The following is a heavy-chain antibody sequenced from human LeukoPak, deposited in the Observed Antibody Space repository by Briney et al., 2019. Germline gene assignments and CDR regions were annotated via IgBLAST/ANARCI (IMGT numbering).Heavy chain of an antibody. Sequence: GGSLRLSCAISGFTFSACELTWVRQAPGKGLEWVSYISSSGSTIYYADSVKGRFTISRDNAKNSLYLQMNSLRAEDTAVYYCATTYYYDSSGYYFDYWGQGTLVTVSS. D-gene: IGHD3-22*01. J-gene: IGHJ4*02. CDR3: ATTYYYDSSGYYFDY. CDR2: ISSSGSTI. CDR1: GFTFSACE. V-gene: IGHV3-48*03.